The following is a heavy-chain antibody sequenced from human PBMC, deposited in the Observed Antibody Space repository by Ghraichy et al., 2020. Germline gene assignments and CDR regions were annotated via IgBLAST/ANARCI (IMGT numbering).Heavy chain of an antibody. CDR1: GGSISSYY. V-gene: IGHV4-59*01. Sequence: SETLSLTCTVSGGSISSYYWSWIRQPPGKGLEWIGYIYYSGSTNYNPSLKSRVTISVDTSKNQFSLKLSSVTAADTAVYYCARAVAVADSDYYYYYGMDVWGQGTTVTVSS. CDR2: IYYSGST. J-gene: IGHJ6*02. D-gene: IGHD6-19*01. CDR3: ARAVAVADSDYYYYYGMDV.